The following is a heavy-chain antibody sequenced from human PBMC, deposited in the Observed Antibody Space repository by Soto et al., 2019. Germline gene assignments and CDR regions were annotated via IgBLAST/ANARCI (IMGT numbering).Heavy chain of an antibody. D-gene: IGHD2-2*01. Sequence: QVQLVESGGGVVQPGRSLRLSCAASGFTFSSYGMHWVRQAPGKGLEWVTVISYDGNVAYYADSVKGRFTISRDNSKNTLYLQMNSLRTEAPAMYYCAQEGPITSWYFDYWGQGTLVTVSS. CDR2: ISYDGNVA. CDR3: AQEGPITSWYFDY. CDR1: GFTFSSYG. V-gene: IGHV3-30*18. J-gene: IGHJ4*02.